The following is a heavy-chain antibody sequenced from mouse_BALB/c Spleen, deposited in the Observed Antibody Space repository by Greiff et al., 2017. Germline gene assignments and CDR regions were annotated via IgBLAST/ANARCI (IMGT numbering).Heavy chain of an antibody. J-gene: IGHJ1*01. CDR1: GFTFSSYA. Sequence: EVKLVESGGGLVKPGGSLKLSCAASGFTFSSYAMSWVRQTPEKRLEWVATISSGGSYTYYPDSVKGRFTISRDNAKNTLYLQMSSLKSEDTAMYYCARHGGDYDGYYGRYFDVWGAGTTVTVSS. CDR3: ARHGGDYDGYYGRYFDV. CDR2: ISSGGSYT. D-gene: IGHD2-3*01. V-gene: IGHV5-9-3*01.